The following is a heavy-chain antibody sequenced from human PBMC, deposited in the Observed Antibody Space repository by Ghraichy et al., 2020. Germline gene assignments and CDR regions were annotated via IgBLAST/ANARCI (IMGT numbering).Heavy chain of an antibody. CDR1: GFTFSSYG. CDR2: IRYDGSNK. CDR3: AKEIEGYYGSGSHLGEWFDP. D-gene: IGHD3-10*01. J-gene: IGHJ5*02. V-gene: IGHV3-30*02. Sequence: GGSLRLSCAASGFTFSSYGMHWVRQAPGKGLEWVAFIRYDGSNKYYADSVKGRFTISRDNSKNTLYLQMNSLRAEDTAVYYCAKEIEGYYGSGSHLGEWFDPWGQGTLVTVSS.